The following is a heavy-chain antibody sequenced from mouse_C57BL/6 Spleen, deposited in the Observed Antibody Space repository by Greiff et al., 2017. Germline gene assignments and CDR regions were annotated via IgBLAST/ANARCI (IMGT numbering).Heavy chain of an antibody. CDR3: AKPANHGGFAY. CDR1: GFSLTSYG. CDR2: IWGDGST. Sequence: VKLVESGPGLVAPSQSLSITCTVSGFSLTSYGVSWVRQPPGKGLEWLGVIWGDGSTNYHSALISGLSISKDNSKSQVFLKLNSLQTDDTATYYCAKPANHGGFAYWGQGTLVTVSA. V-gene: IGHV2-3*01. J-gene: IGHJ3*01.